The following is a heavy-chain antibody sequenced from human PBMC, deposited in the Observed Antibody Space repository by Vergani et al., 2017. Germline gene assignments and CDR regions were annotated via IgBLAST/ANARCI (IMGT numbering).Heavy chain of an antibody. J-gene: IGHJ6*02. D-gene: IGHD4-17*01. V-gene: IGHV3-21*01. Sequence: EVQLVESGGGLVKPGGSLRLSCAASGFTFSSYSMNWVRQAPGKGLEWVSSISSSSSYIYYADSVKGRFTISRDNAKNSLYLQMNSLRAEDTAVYYCARDQVVGDGMDVWGQGTTVTVSS. CDR3: ARDQVVGDGMDV. CDR2: ISSSSSYI. CDR1: GFTFSSYS.